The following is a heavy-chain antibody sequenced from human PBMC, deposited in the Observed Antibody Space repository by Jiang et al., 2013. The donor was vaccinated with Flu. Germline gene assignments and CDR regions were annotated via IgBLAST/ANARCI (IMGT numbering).Heavy chain of an antibody. D-gene: IGHD3-10*01. Sequence: LKPSETLSLTCSVSGFSISSGYNWGWIRQPPGKGLEWIGSVYQTGSTFYNPSLRRRVTMSVDTSTNQFSLRLTSVTAADTAVYYCARAGIVTVLRGGTAWFDPWGQGTLVTVSS. V-gene: IGHV4-38-2*02. J-gene: IGHJ5*02. CDR1: GFSISSGYN. CDR3: ARAGIVTVLRGGTAWFDP. CDR2: VYQTGST.